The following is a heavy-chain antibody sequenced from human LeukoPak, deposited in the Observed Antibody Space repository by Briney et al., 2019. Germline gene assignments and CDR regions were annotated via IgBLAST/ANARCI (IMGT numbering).Heavy chain of an antibody. V-gene: IGHV3-11*06. CDR3: ARARAITGTTSFDY. CDR2: ISGGSGYT. D-gene: IGHD1-7*01. CDR1: GFTFSDYY. Sequence: PGGSLRLSCAASGFTFSDYYMTWIRQAPGKGLECISYISGGSGYTNYADSVKGRFTISRDNVKDSLYLQMNRLRAEDTAVYYCARARAITGTTSFDYWGQGTLVTVSS. J-gene: IGHJ4*02.